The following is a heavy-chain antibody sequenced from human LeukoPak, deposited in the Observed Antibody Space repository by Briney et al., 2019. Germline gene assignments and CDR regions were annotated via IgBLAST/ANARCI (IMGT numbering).Heavy chain of an antibody. CDR3: ARVGNRPGYSSSWVDY. Sequence: SETLSLTCTVSGGSISSSSYYWGWIRQPPGKGLEWIGSVYYTGASYYNPSLKSRVTISIDTSKKHFSLKLTSVTAADTAVYYCARVGNRPGYSSSWVDYWGQGTLVTVSS. J-gene: IGHJ4*02. D-gene: IGHD6-13*01. V-gene: IGHV4-39*07. CDR2: VYYTGAS. CDR1: GGSISSSSYY.